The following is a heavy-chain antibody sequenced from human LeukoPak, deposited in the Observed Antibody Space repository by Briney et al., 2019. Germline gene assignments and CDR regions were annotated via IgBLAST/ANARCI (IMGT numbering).Heavy chain of an antibody. CDR1: GFTFGDYA. CDR2: IRSKAYGGTT. CDR3: TRDPGIAAAGFDY. D-gene: IGHD6-13*01. J-gene: IGHJ4*02. Sequence: PGGSLRLSCTASGFTFGDYAMSWVRQAPGKGLEWVGFIRSKAYGGTTEYAASVKGRFTISRDDSKSIAYLQMNSLKTEDTAVYYCTRDPGIAAAGFDYWGQGTLVTASS. V-gene: IGHV3-49*04.